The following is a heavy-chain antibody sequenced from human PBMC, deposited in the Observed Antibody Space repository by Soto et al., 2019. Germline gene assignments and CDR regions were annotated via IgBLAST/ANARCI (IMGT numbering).Heavy chain of an antibody. Sequence: GGSLRLSCAASGFSFTTYAMHWVRQAPGKGREWVAVISDDGSIKYYADSVKGRFTISRDNSKNTFYLQMNSLRGDDTALYYCARAIETAMDPCDYWGQGALVTVSS. D-gene: IGHD5-18*01. V-gene: IGHV3-30-3*01. CDR2: ISDDGSIK. CDR3: ARAIETAMDPCDY. CDR1: GFSFTTYA. J-gene: IGHJ4*02.